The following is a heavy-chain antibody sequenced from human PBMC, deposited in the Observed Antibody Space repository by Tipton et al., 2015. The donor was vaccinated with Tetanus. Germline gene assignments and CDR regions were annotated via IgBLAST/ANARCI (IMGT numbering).Heavy chain of an antibody. D-gene: IGHD7-27*01. V-gene: IGHV3-74*01. J-gene: IGHJ6*02. CDR1: GFAFSAYW. CDR3: ARGRLGSDYGMDV. Sequence: SLRLSCAASGFAFSAYWMYWVRQAPGKGLMWVSRMNSDGSSTIYADSVKGRFTISRDNAKNTLFLQMSNLGAEDTAVYYCARGRLGSDYGMDVWGQGTTVTVSS. CDR2: MNSDGSST.